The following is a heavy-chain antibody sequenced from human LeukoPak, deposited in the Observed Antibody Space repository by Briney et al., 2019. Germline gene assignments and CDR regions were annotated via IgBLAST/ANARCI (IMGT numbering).Heavy chain of an antibody. CDR3: ARDGAAAAGRYFDY. J-gene: IGHJ4*02. Sequence: PGGSLRLSCAASGFTFSSYGMHWVRQAPGKGLEWVAFIRYDGSNKYYADSVKGRFTISRDNSKSSLYLEMNSLRAEDTAVYYCARDGAAAAGRYFDYWGQGSLVTVSS. CDR2: IRYDGSNK. V-gene: IGHV3-30*02. CDR1: GFTFSSYG. D-gene: IGHD6-13*01.